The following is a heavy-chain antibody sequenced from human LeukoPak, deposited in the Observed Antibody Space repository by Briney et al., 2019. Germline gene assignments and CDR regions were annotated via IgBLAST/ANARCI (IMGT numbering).Heavy chain of an antibody. CDR3: VREGLYCSGTNCYGGYFDL. CDR2: INHSGST. J-gene: IGHJ2*01. Sequence: PSETLSLTCAVYGGSFSGYYWSLIRQPPGKGLEWIGEINHSGSTDYNPSLKSRVTISVDTSKNQFSLKLSSVTAADTAVYYCVREGLYCSGTNCYGGYFDLWGRGTLVTVSS. D-gene: IGHD2-2*01. CDR1: GGSFSGYY. V-gene: IGHV4-34*01.